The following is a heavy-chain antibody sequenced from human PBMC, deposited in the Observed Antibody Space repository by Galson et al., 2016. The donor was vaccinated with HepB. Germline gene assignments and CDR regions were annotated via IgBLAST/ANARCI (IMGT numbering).Heavy chain of an antibody. CDR2: INPNTGGK. J-gene: IGHJ5*02. CDR1: GYDFSVYN. D-gene: IGHD3-16*02. Sequence: QSGAEVKKPGASVKVSCKASGYDFSVYNIHWVRQVPGQGLEWMGWINPNTGGKKYGQKFQGRVTMTTDPSITTVYMELSRLKSDDTAVYYCARDQVLGGYTYEWLDPWGQGTLVTVSS. CDR3: ARDQVLGGYTYEWLDP. V-gene: IGHV1-2*02.